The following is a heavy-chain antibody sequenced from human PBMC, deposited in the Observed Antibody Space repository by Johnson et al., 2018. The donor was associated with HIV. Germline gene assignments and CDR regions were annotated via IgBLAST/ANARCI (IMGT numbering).Heavy chain of an antibody. Sequence: QVQLVESGGGVVQPGRSLRLSCAASGFTFSSAWMSWVRQAPGKGLECVAVISYDGSNKYYADSVKGRFTISRDNSKNTLYLQMSSLRAEDTAVYYCARLPTGYSRDGFDIWGQGTMVTVSS. CDR3: ARLPTGYSRDGFDI. CDR1: GFTFSSAW. CDR2: ISYDGSNK. D-gene: IGHD5-18*01. V-gene: IGHV3-30*03. J-gene: IGHJ3*02.